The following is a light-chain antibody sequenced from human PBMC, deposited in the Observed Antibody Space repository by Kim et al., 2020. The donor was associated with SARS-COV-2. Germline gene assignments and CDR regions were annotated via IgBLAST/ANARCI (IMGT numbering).Light chain of an antibody. CDR3: GTWDSSLSAGV. J-gene: IGLJ3*02. Sequence: QSVLTQPPSVSGSPGQKVTISCSGTSSNIGSNNVTWYQQFPGTAPKLLIFDDIKRPSGVPARFSGSKSGASASLVITGLQPEEEADYYCGTWDSSLSAGVFGGGTQLTVL. CDR1: SSNIGSNN. CDR2: DDI. V-gene: IGLV1-51*01.